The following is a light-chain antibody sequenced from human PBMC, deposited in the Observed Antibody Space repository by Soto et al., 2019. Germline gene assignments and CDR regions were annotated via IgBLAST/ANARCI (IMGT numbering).Light chain of an antibody. CDR1: QSVDND. V-gene: IGKV3D-15*01. CDR3: QQYNNWPLT. Sequence: EIVMTQSPATLSVSPGDRATLSCRASQSVDNDLAWYQQKPGQPPRLLIYDASTRATGISARFSGSQSGTEFTLTISSLLSEDFAVYFCQQYNNWPLTFGQGTRLEIK. J-gene: IGKJ5*01. CDR2: DAS.